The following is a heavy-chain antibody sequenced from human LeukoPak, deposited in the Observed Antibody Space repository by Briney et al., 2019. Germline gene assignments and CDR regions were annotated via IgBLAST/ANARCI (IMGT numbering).Heavy chain of an antibody. CDR2: IKSKIDGGTT. CDR3: ATWGDFLSGNSGGY. V-gene: IGHV3-15*01. Sequence: GGSLRLSCVASGFTFNNAWMSWVRQAPGKGLEWVGRIKSKIDGGTTDYAAPVKGRFSISRDDSKNTVYLQMNSLKTEDTAVYYCATWGDFLSGNSGGYWGQGTLVTVSS. CDR1: GFTFNNAW. D-gene: IGHD3-3*01. J-gene: IGHJ4*02.